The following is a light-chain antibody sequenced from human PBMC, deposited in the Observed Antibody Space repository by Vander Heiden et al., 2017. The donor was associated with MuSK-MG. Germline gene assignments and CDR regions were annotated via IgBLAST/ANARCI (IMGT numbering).Light chain of an antibody. J-gene: IGKJ2*01. CDR1: QSISSY. CDR2: AAA. CDR3: RQSDSAGNT. Sequence: DIQMTQSPSSLSASAGDRVTITCRTSQSISSYLNWYQQKPGKAPKLLIYAAASLLTGVPSRHRGRRPASDFTLSIRRLQPEDFATYYCRQSDSAGNTFGQGTKLEIK. V-gene: IGKV1-39*01.